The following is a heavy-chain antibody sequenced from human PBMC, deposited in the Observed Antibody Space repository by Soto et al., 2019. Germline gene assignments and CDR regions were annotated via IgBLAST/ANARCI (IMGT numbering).Heavy chain of an antibody. D-gene: IGHD1-7*01. CDR2: IDPSDSYA. CDR1: GYIFTSYR. J-gene: IGHJ6*02. V-gene: IGHV5-10-1*01. Sequence: PGESMKISCKGSGYIFTSYRISWVRQMPGKGLEWLGRIDPSDSYANYRPSFQGHATMSADKSNSTAYRQWSSLRASDTGQYYFARHGKWNSMSMHFYYYSGMDVWGQGTTVTVSS. CDR3: ARHGKWNSMSMHFYYYSGMDV.